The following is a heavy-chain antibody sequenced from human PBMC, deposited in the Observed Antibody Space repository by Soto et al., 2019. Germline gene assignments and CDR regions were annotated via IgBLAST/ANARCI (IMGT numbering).Heavy chain of an antibody. CDR1: GGPISSNNYF. Sequence: SETLSLTCTVSGGPISSNNYFWSWIRQHPGEGLEWIGYISYTGSAYYSPSLESRVTISVDTSKNQFSLRLNSVTAADTAMYYCAREVVSPATSDAFDIWGQGTMVTVSS. V-gene: IGHV4-31*03. CDR3: AREVVSPATSDAFDI. CDR2: ISYTGSA. D-gene: IGHD1-26*01. J-gene: IGHJ3*02.